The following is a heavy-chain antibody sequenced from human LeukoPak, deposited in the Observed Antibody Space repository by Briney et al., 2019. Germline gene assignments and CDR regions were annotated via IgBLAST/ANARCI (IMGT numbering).Heavy chain of an antibody. CDR2: IDYSGNT. V-gene: IGHV4-39*02. CDR3: TRDMGNWVIDY. D-gene: IGHD7-27*01. Sequence: SETLSLTCSVSGDSISRSGYYWGWIRQPPGQGLEWLLTIDYSGNTYYNPSLGSRVTISIDTSKNHFSLKVNSVTAADTAVYYCTRDMGNWVIDYWGQGTLVTVSS. CDR1: GDSISRSGYY. J-gene: IGHJ4*02.